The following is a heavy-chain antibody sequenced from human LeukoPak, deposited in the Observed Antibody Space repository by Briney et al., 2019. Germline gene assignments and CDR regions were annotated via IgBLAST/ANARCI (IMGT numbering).Heavy chain of an antibody. Sequence: PGRTLRLSCEASGFAFSSYAMSWVRQAPGKGLEWVSAISSSGAGTYYADAVKGRFTISRDNSKNTLYLQMNSLRAEDTAVYYCAKNTILDSRSYWGQGNLVTVSS. J-gene: IGHJ4*02. V-gene: IGHV3-23*01. CDR2: ISSSGAGT. CDR1: GFAFSSYA. D-gene: IGHD3-3*01. CDR3: AKNTILDSRSY.